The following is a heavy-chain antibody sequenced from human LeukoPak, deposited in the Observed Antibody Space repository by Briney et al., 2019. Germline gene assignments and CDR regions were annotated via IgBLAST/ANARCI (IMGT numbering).Heavy chain of an antibody. D-gene: IGHD6-13*01. J-gene: IGHJ5*02. CDR1: GFTVSSNY. V-gene: IGHV3-53*01. CDR3: ARDHIAAAGTENWFDP. CDR2: IYSGGST. Sequence: GGSLRLSCAASGFTVSSNYMSWVRQAPGKGLEWVSVIYSGGSTYYADSVKGRFTISRDNSKNTLYLQMNSLRAEDTAVYYCARDHIAAAGTENWFDPWGQGTLVTVSS.